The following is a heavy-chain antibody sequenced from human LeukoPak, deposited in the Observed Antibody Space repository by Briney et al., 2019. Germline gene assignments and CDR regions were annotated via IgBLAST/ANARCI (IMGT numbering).Heavy chain of an antibody. CDR2: IIPIFGTA. Sequence: SVKVSCKASGGAFSSYAISWVRQAPGQGLEWMGGIIPIFGTANYAQKFQGRVTITADESTSTAYMELSSLRSEDTAVYYCARATKVVPAGSPSYYYYGMDVWGKGTTVTVSS. CDR1: GGAFSSYA. CDR3: ARATKVVPAGSPSYYYYGMDV. V-gene: IGHV1-69*13. D-gene: IGHD2-2*01. J-gene: IGHJ6*04.